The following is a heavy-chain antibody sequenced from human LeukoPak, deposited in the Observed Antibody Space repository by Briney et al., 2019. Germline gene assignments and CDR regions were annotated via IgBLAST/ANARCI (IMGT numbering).Heavy chain of an antibody. J-gene: IGHJ4*02. V-gene: IGHV4-4*07. CDR1: GGPISSYY. Sequence: SETLSLTCTVSGGPISSYYWSWIRQPAGKGLEWIGRIYTSGSTNYNPSLKSRVTMSVDTSKNQFSLKLSSVTAADTAVYYCARALTYYYDSSGYAPYYFDYWGQGTLVTVSS. D-gene: IGHD3-22*01. CDR2: IYTSGST. CDR3: ARALTYYYDSSGYAPYYFDY.